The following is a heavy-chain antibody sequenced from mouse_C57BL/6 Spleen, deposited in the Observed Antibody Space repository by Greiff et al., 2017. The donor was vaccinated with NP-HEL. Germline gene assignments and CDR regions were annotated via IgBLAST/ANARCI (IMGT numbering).Heavy chain of an antibody. V-gene: IGHV1-42*01. J-gene: IGHJ1*03. CDR1: GYSFTGYY. CDR3: AWGVRRSWYFDV. D-gene: IGHD2-14*01. Sequence: VQLQQSGPELVKPGASVKISCKASGYSFTGYYMNWVKQSPEKSLEWIGEINPSTGGTTYNQKFKAKATLTVDKSSSTAYMQLKSLTSEDSAVYYCAWGVRRSWYFDVWGTGTTVTVSS. CDR2: INPSTGGT.